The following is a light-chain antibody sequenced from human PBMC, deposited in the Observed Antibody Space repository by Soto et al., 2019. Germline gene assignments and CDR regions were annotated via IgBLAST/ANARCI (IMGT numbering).Light chain of an antibody. CDR2: DVN. J-gene: IGLJ2*01. CDR3: SSYAGNNILA. CDR1: SSNIGGNS. Sequence: QSVMTQPPSVSAAPGQKVTISCSGSSSNIGGNSVSWYQQLPGTAPKLLIYDVNKRPSGVPDRFSGSKSGNRASLTVSGLQAEDEADYYCSSYAGNNILAFGGGTKLTVL. V-gene: IGLV2-8*01.